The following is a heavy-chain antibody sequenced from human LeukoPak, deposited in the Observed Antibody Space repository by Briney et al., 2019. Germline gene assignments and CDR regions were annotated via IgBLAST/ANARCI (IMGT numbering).Heavy chain of an antibody. Sequence: ASVKVSCKASGYTFTGYYMHWVRQAPGQGLEWMGWINPNSGGTNYAQKFQGRVTMTRDTSISTAYMELSRLRSDDTAVYYCARHRPRHGDTADYWGQGTLVTVSS. CDR1: GYTFTGYY. D-gene: IGHD5-18*01. V-gene: IGHV1-2*02. CDR2: INPNSGGT. CDR3: ARHRPRHGDTADY. J-gene: IGHJ4*02.